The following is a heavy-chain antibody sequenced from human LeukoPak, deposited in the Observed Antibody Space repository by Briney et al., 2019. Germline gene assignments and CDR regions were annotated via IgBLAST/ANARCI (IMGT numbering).Heavy chain of an antibody. D-gene: IGHD6-13*01. CDR2: IYHSGST. CDR3: ARVGAAAGMFDY. V-gene: IGHV4-38-2*02. J-gene: IGHJ4*02. CDR1: GYSISSGYY. Sequence: NPSETLSLTCTVSGYSISSGYYWGWSRQPPGKGLEWIGSIYHSGSTYYNPSLKSRVTISVDTSKNHFSLKLSSVTAADTAVYYCARVGAAAGMFDYWGQGTLVTVSS.